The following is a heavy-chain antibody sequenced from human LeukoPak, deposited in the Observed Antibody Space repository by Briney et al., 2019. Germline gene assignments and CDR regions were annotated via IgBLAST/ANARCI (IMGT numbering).Heavy chain of an antibody. CDR1: GFTFSSYA. J-gene: IGHJ4*02. CDR2: ISGSGGST. V-gene: IGHV3-23*01. Sequence: GGSLRLSCAASGFTFSSYAMSWVRQAPGKGLDWVSAISGSGGSTYYADSVKGRFTISRDNAKNSLYLQMNSLRAEDTAVYYCAREGYYGSGSLYWGQGTLVTVSS. D-gene: IGHD3-10*01. CDR3: AREGYYGSGSLY.